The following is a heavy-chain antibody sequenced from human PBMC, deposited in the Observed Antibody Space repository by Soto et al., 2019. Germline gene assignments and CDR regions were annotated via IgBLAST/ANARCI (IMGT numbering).Heavy chain of an antibody. CDR1: GFTVSDYS. CDR3: AKGQNTGTYRYNFDC. J-gene: IGHJ4*02. Sequence: EVQLLESGGDLVQPGGSLRLSCAASGFTVSDYSMSWVRQAPGKGLEWVSGISGSGSATFYADSVKGRFSISRDNSKNTLDLQMNSLRAEDTAIYYCAKGQNTGTYRYNFDCWGQGTLVTVSS. V-gene: IGHV3-23*01. D-gene: IGHD1-1*01. CDR2: ISGSGSAT.